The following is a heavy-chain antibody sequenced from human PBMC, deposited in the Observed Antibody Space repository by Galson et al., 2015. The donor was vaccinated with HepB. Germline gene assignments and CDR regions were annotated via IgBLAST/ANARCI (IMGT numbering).Heavy chain of an antibody. V-gene: IGHV1-8*01. CDR1: GYPFTNYD. D-gene: IGHD2-2*01. CDR2: MNPKSGDT. J-gene: IGHJ4*02. CDR3: ARGLRSSSSSWPPGF. Sequence: SVKVSCKASGYPFTNYDFSWVRQATGQGLEWVGWMNPKSGDTGFAQKFQGRVTMTSNISTSTVSLELHSLRPDDTAIYYCARGLRSSSSSWPPGFWGQGTLVAVSP.